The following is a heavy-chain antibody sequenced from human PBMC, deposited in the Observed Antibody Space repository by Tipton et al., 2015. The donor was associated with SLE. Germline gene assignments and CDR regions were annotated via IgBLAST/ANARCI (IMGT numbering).Heavy chain of an antibody. J-gene: IGHJ5*02. CDR1: GGSISSYY. V-gene: IGHV4-4*07. Sequence: TLSLTCTVSGGSISSYYWSWIRQPAGGGLEWIGRIYTNENTNYNPSLKSRVTMSVDTSKNHFSLRLTSVIAADTAVYYCTRGGASSKWLDPWGQGVLVTVSS. CDR3: TRGGASSKWLDP. D-gene: IGHD6-6*01. CDR2: IYTNENT.